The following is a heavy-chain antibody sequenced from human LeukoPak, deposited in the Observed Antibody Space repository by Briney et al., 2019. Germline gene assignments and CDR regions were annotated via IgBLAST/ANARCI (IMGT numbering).Heavy chain of an antibody. D-gene: IGHD6-13*01. CDR2: ISSSGGTV. V-gene: IGHV3-11*04. CDR1: GFTFSDYY. CDR3: ARVGTIAAAGTVDY. J-gene: IGHJ4*02. Sequence: GGSLRLSCAASGFTFSDYYMSWIRQAPGKGLEWVSYISSSGGTVNYADSVKGRFTISRDNAKNSLYLQMNSLRAEDTAVYYCARVGTIAAAGTVDYWGQGTLVTVSS.